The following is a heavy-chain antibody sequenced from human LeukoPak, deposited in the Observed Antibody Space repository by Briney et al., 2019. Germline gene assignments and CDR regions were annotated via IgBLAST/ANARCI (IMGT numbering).Heavy chain of an antibody. CDR1: GFIFKLFA. CDR3: VKTYCSITRCSPGFDS. J-gene: IGHJ4*02. Sequence: GGSLRLSCVGSGFIFKLFAVGWVRQAPGKGLEWVSVISGTNDETDYADSVRGHFTISRDNSLNTLFLQMDNLRAEDAAVYYCVKTYCSITRCSPGFDSWGQGTLVTVSS. D-gene: IGHD3-10*01. V-gene: IGHV3-23*01. CDR2: ISGTNDET.